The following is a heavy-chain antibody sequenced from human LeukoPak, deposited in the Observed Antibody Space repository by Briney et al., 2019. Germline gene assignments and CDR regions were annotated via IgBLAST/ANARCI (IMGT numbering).Heavy chain of an antibody. V-gene: IGHV3-9*01. D-gene: IGHD3-3*01. CDR1: GFTFGDYA. CDR2: ISWNSGNI. CDR3: AKGAGGFLEWLFDY. J-gene: IGHJ4*02. Sequence: GRSLRLSCTASGFTFGDYAMHWVRLAPGKGLEWVSGISWNSGNIDYADSVKGRFTISRDNAKNSLYLQMNSLRAGDTALYYCAKGAGGFLEWLFDYWGQGTLVTVSS.